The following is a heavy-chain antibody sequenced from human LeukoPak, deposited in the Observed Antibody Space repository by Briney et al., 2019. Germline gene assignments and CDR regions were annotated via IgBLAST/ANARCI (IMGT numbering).Heavy chain of an antibody. J-gene: IGHJ4*02. CDR1: GGSFSGYY. CDR2: INHSGST. V-gene: IGHV4-34*01. CDR3: ARSVDTAMVTPFDY. Sequence: SETLSLTCAVYGGSFSGYYWSWIRQPPGKGLEWIGEINHSGSTNYNPSLKSRATISVDTSKNQFSLKLSSVTAADTAVYYCARSVDTAMVTPFDYWGQGTLVTVSS. D-gene: IGHD5-18*01.